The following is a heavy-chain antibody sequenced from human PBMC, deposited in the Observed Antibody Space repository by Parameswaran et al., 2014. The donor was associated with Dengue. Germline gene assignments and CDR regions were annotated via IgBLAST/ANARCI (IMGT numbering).Heavy chain of an antibody. J-gene: IGHJ4*02. V-gene: IGHV4-39*02. CDR3: ARGGFYYDADDDH. Sequence: WIRQPPGKGLEWIGSLYRTGNTFYNPSLKSRVTISVDSSKNQFSLKLNSVTASDTAVYYCARGGFYYDADDDHWGQGTLVTVSS. CDR2: LYRTGNT. D-gene: IGHD3-16*01.